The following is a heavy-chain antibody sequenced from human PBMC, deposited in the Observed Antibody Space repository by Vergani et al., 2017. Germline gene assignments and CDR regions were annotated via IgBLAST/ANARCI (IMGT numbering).Heavy chain of an antibody. D-gene: IGHD3-16*01. CDR2: IYYSGST. V-gene: IGHV4-39*01. CDR1: GGSISSSSHF. CDR3: ARHDSGHYDSSYYGLDD. Sequence: QLQLHKSGPGLVKPSETLSLTCTLSGGSISSSSHFCGWLRQTPGKGLEWIGSIYYSGSTYYNPSLKSRVSISVDTSKNQFSLKLSSVTAADSAVYYCARHDSGHYDSSYYGLDDWGQGTTVTVSS. J-gene: IGHJ6*02.